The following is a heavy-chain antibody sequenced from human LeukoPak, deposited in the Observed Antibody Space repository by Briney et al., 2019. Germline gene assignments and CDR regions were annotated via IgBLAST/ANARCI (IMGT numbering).Heavy chain of an antibody. CDR2: IYYSGST. J-gene: IGHJ6*03. Sequence: SETLSLTCTVSGGSISSYYWSWIRQPPGKGLEWIGYIYYSGSTNYNPSLKSRVTMSVDTSKNQFSLKLSSVTAADTAVYYCASLYDSNYYYYMDVWGKGTTVTVSS. D-gene: IGHD3-16*01. CDR1: GGSISSYY. V-gene: IGHV4-59*12. CDR3: ASLYDSNYYYYMDV.